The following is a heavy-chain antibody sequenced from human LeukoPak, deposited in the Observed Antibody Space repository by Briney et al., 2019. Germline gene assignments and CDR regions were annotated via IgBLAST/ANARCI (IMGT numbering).Heavy chain of an antibody. V-gene: IGHV3-7*01. Sequence: GGSLRLSCAASGFSFSTYWMSWVRQPPGKGLEWVANIKQDGSEKYYVDSVKGRFTISRDNAKNSLYLQMNSLRAEDTALYYCARDPRRLDYWGQGTLVTVSS. CDR2: IKQDGSEK. J-gene: IGHJ4*02. CDR3: ARDPRRLDY. CDR1: GFSFSTYW.